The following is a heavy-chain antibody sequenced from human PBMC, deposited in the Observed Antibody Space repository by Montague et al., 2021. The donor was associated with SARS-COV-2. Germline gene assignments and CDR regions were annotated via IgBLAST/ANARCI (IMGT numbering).Heavy chain of an antibody. J-gene: IGHJ4*02. V-gene: IGHV4-61*02. CDR3: ARVGGGTNRYFDP. CDR1: GASIGSGDYY. Sequence: TLSLTCTVSGASIGSGDYYWSWIRQPAGKGLEWIGRIYTTGGTNYNPSLNSRVTILVDTSKNQFSLNLRSVTAADTAVYYCARVGGGTNRYFDPWGQGTLVTVSS. CDR2: IYTTGGT. D-gene: IGHD1-1*01.